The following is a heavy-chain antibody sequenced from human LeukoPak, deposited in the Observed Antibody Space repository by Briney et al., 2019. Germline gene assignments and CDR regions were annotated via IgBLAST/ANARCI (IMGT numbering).Heavy chain of an antibody. V-gene: IGHV3-23*05. D-gene: IGHD4-11*01. CDR2: IFRDSGT. CDR3: GRDPNGNYVGAFEF. Sequence: GGSLRLSCIASGLTFSSYAMTWVRQAPGKGLEGGSSIFRDSGTSYGASVNGRFTISRDNSKNTVFLQMDSLRAEDTAIFYCGRDPNGNYVGAFEFWSRGTLVTVSS. CDR1: GLTFSSYA. J-gene: IGHJ3*01.